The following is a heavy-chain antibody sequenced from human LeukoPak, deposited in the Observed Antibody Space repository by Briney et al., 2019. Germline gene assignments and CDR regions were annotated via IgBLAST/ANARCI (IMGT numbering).Heavy chain of an antibody. Sequence: GGSLTLSCAPSGPTLSISSTRCARQAPGEWLEWVSYVSSGSSGIYYADSVKGGFTISRDNDKNSLYLQMDSLRAEDTAVYYCASRTGIAAAGNWFDPWGQGTLVTVSS. D-gene: IGHD6-13*01. CDR2: VSSGSSGI. V-gene: IGHV3-48*04. CDR1: GPTLSISS. J-gene: IGHJ5*02. CDR3: ASRTGIAAAGNWFDP.